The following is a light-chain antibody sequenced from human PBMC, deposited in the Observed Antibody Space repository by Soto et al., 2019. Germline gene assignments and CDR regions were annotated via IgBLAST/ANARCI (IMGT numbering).Light chain of an antibody. CDR3: QHYNSYEEA. CDR2: KAS. CDR1: QTISSW. V-gene: IGKV1-5*03. Sequence: DIQMTQSPSTLSGSVGDRVTITCRASQTISSWLAWYQQKPGKAPKLLIYKASTLKSGVPSRFSGSGSGTEFTHTISRMQPDDFATYYCQHYNSYEEAFGQGTKVELK. J-gene: IGKJ1*01.